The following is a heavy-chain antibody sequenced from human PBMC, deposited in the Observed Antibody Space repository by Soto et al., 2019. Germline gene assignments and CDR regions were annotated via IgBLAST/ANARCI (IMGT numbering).Heavy chain of an antibody. Sequence: SETLSLTCTVSGGXISSYYWSWIRQPPGKGLEWIGYIYYRGSTNYNPSLKSRVTISVDTSKNQFSLKLSSVTAADTAVYYCARYCSDGGCHNKAIDIWGQGTMVTVSS. D-gene: IGHD2-15*01. CDR3: ARYCSDGGCHNKAIDI. CDR2: IYYRGST. J-gene: IGHJ3*02. CDR1: GGXISSYY. V-gene: IGHV4-59*08.